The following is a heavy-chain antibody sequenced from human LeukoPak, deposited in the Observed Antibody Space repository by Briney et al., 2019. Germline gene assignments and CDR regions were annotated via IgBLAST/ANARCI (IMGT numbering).Heavy chain of an antibody. D-gene: IGHD6-13*01. CDR3: ARAIAAADNYYYYYMDV. V-gene: IGHV1-69*05. CDR1: GGTFTPYA. Sequence: ASLKISSTASGGTFTPYAISSVRHAPGQRLLWMGGIITIFGTTNYAKKFQGRVTITTDESTSTAYMELSSLRSEDTAVYYCARAIAAADNYYYYYMDVWGKGTTVTVSS. CDR2: IITIFGTT. J-gene: IGHJ6*03.